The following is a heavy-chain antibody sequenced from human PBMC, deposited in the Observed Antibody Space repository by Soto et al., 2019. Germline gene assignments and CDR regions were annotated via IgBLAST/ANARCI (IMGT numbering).Heavy chain of an antibody. Sequence: SETLSLTCTVSGDSISTGDYYWAWIRQPPGKGLEWVASIYSTGSTYYHPSLKNRLTISSDTSKNQFSLKLRSVTAADTAVYHCVRHARGYYVFWGLGTLVTVSS. CDR3: VRHARGYYVF. CDR2: IYSTGST. CDR1: GDSISTGDYY. D-gene: IGHD3-3*01. V-gene: IGHV4-39*01. J-gene: IGHJ4*02.